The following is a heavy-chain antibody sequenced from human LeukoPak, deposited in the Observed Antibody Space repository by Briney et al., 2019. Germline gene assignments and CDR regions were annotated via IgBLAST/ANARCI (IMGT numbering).Heavy chain of an antibody. V-gene: IGHV4-34*01. J-gene: IGHJ4*02. CDR3: ARDLHGEYCSSPRCS. D-gene: IGHD2-2*01. CDR2: INHSGST. CDR1: GGSFSGYY. Sequence: SETLSLTCAVYGGSFSGYYWSWIRQPPGKGLEWIGEINHSGSTNYNPSLKSRVTISVDTSKNQFSLKLSSVTAADTAVYYCARDLHGEYCSSPRCSWGQGTLVTVSS.